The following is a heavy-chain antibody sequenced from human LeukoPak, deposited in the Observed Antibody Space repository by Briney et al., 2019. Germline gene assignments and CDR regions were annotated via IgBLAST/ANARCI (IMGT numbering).Heavy chain of an antibody. Sequence: SETLSLTCTVSGGSISSSRYYWGWIRQPPGKGLEWIGNIYYSGSTYYNPSLKSRVTISLDTSKNQFSLKLSSVTAADTAVYYCARGDIGARVKWCDPWGEGALVTVSS. J-gene: IGHJ5*02. CDR3: ARGDIGARVKWCDP. CDR2: IYYSGST. D-gene: IGHD5-12*01. CDR1: GGSISSSRYY. V-gene: IGHV4-39*01.